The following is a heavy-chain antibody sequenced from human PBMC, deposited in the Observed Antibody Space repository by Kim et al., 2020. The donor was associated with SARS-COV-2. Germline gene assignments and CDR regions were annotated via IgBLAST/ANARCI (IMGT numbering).Heavy chain of an antibody. CDR1: GFTFSSYS. CDR3: ARGNSYYYDSSGYQGWYFDL. J-gene: IGHJ2*01. V-gene: IGHV3-21*01. Sequence: GGSLRLSCAASGFTFSSYSMNWVRQAPGKGLEWVSSISSSSSYIYYADSVKGRFTISRDNAKNSLYLQMNSLRAEDTAVYYCARGNSYYYDSSGYQGWYFDLWGRGTLVTVSS. D-gene: IGHD3-22*01. CDR2: ISSSSSYI.